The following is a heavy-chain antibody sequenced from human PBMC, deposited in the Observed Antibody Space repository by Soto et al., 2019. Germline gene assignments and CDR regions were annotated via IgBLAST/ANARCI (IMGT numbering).Heavy chain of an antibody. D-gene: IGHD1-26*01. V-gene: IGHV1-2*02. CDR3: ARVGGVRGIVENYYYSYRMDF. Sequence: ASVKVSCKASGYTFTGYYMQWVRPAPGQGLEWRGWINPNSGGTNYAQKFQGRVTMTRDTSISTAYMELSRLRSDDTAVYYCARVGGVRGIVENYYYSYRMDFSAQGSTVTVSS. CDR2: INPNSGGT. CDR1: GYTFTGYY. J-gene: IGHJ6*02.